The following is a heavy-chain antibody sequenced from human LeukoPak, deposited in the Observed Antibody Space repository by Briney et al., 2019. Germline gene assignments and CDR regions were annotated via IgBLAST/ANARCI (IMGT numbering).Heavy chain of an antibody. J-gene: IGHJ4*02. D-gene: IGHD5-12*01. CDR3: AKDRDSGYQHLPYYFDY. V-gene: IGHV3-30*18. Sequence: GRPLRLSCAASGFTFSSYGMHWVRQAPGKGLEWVAVISYDGSNKYYADSVKGRFTISRDNSKNTLYLQMNSLRAEDTAVYYCAKDRDSGYQHLPYYFDYWGQGTLVTVSS. CDR1: GFTFSSYG. CDR2: ISYDGSNK.